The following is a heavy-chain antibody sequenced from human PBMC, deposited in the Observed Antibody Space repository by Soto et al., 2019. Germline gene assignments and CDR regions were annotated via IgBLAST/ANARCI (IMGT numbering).Heavy chain of an antibody. CDR1: GGTFSSYA. Sequence: GPSVKVSCKASGGTFSSYAITWVRQPPGKGLEWMGGIIPIFGTANYAQKFQGRVTITADESTSTAYMELSSLRSEDTAVYYCARHPSTTVVTKDAFDIWGQGTMVT. CDR3: ARHPSTTVVTKDAFDI. V-gene: IGHV1-69*13. CDR2: IIPIFGTA. J-gene: IGHJ3*02. D-gene: IGHD4-17*01.